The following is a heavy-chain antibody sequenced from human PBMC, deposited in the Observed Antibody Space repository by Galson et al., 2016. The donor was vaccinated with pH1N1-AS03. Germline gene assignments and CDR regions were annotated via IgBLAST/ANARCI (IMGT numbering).Heavy chain of an antibody. D-gene: IGHD6-13*01. V-gene: IGHV2-5*02. CDR3: AHRPSSWPYWYFDL. J-gene: IGHJ2*01. CDR1: GFSLSTSGVA. CDR2: IHWVDDK. Sequence: PALVKPTQTLTLTCTFSGFSLSTSGVAGGWIRQPPGKALECLALIHWVDDKHYSPARKSRPTITKDTSKYQVVLTMTNMDPVDTATYYCAHRPSSWPYWYFDLWGRGTLVTVSS.